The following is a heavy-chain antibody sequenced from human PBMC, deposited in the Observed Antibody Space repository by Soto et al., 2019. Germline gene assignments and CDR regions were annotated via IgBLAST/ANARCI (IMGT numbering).Heavy chain of an antibody. D-gene: IGHD6-19*01. V-gene: IGHV3-21*01. CDR1: GFTFSNYT. Sequence: PGGSLRLSCAGSGFTFSNYTMHWVRQAPGKGLEWVPSIVRDTTYIYYADSLPGRFTISRDNAKNSLYLQMNSLRAEDTAVYYCARGPAVAWDYFDFWGQGTLVTVSS. CDR2: IVRDTTYI. CDR3: ARGPAVAWDYFDF. J-gene: IGHJ4*02.